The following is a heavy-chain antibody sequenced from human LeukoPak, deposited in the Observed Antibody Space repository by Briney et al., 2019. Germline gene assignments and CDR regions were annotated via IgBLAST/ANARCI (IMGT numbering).Heavy chain of an antibody. CDR2: IKGDGSST. V-gene: IGHV3-74*01. CDR1: GFTFTSYW. J-gene: IGHJ4*02. CDR3: ARGARHGSGIPSNY. Sequence: GGSLRLSCAASGFTFTSYWMHWVRQAPGKGLAWVSRIKGDGSSTNYADSVKGRFTISRDNAKNTLYLQMNSLRAEDTAVYYCARGARHGSGIPSNYWGQGTLVTVSS. D-gene: IGHD3-10*01.